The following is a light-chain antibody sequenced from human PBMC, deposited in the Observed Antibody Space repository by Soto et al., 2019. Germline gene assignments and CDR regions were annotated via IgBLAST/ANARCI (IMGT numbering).Light chain of an antibody. CDR2: DAS. CDR3: QQSNSYPWT. Sequence: DIRMTQSQSSPSASVEDRVTITCRASQTISSWLACYQQKTGKDPKLLIYDASSLESGVPSRFSGIVSGTEFTLTLSSLQTDDCATYYCQQSNSYPWTFSQATKLDIK. J-gene: IGKJ1*01. CDR1: QTISSW. V-gene: IGKV1-5*01.